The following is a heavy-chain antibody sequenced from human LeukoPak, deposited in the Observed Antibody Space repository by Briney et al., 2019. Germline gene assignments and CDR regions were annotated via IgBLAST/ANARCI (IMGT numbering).Heavy chain of an antibody. D-gene: IGHD2-2*01. CDR3: ARESSRGYCSSTSCP. J-gene: IGHJ5*02. CDR1: GGTFSSYA. V-gene: IGHV1-69*04. Sequence: SVRVSCKASGGTFSSYAISWVRRAPGQGLEWMGRIIPILGIANYAQKFQGRVTITADKSTSTAYMELSSLRSEDTAVYYCARESSRGYCSSTSCPWGQGTLVTVSS. CDR2: IIPILGIA.